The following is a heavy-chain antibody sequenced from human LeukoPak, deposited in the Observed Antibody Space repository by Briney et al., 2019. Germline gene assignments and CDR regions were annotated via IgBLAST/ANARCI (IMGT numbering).Heavy chain of an antibody. J-gene: IGHJ4*02. Sequence: PGGSLRLSCAASGLTFSRYAMSWVRQAPGKGRWWVSGVSTSGGSTYYADSVKGRFTISRDNSKNTLHLQMNSLRAEDTAIYYCAKQAYDSPRTDFDYWGQGTLVTVSS. CDR2: VSTSGGST. V-gene: IGHV3-23*01. CDR1: GLTFSRYA. CDR3: AKQAYDSPRTDFDY. D-gene: IGHD3-22*01.